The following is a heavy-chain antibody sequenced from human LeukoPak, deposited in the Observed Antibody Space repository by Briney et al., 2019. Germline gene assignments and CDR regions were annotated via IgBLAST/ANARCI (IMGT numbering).Heavy chain of an antibody. V-gene: IGHV3-53*01. CDR1: GFTVSSNY. CDR3: ARGHSNYDGIDY. J-gene: IGHJ4*02. Sequence: GGSPRLSCAASGFTVSSNYMSWVRQAPGKGLEWVSVIYSGGSTYYADSVKGRFTISRDNSKNTLYLQMNSLRAEDTAVYYCARGHSNYDGIDYWGQGTLVTVSS. D-gene: IGHD4-11*01. CDR2: IYSGGST.